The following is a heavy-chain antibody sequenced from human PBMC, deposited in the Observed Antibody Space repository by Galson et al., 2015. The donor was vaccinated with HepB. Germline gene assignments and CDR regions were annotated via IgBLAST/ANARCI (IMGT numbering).Heavy chain of an antibody. D-gene: IGHD6-13*01. CDR2: ISYDGSNK. Sequence: SLRLSCAASGFTFSSYGMHWVRQAPGKGLEWVAVISYDGSNKYYADSVKGRFTISRDNSKNTLYLQMNSLRAEDTAVYYCAKDFRDGEQQLSRVGGVYYYYGMDVWGQGTTVTVSS. V-gene: IGHV3-30*18. CDR3: AKDFRDGEQQLSRVGGVYYYYGMDV. CDR1: GFTFSSYG. J-gene: IGHJ6*02.